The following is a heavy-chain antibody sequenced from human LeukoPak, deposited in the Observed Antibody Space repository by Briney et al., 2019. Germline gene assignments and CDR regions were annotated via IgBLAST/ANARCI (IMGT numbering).Heavy chain of an antibody. V-gene: IGHV4-31*03. J-gene: IGHJ3*02. CDR3: ARTTYYYDSSGHYNGAFDI. CDR2: IYYSGST. Sequence: SETLSLTRTVSGGSISSGGYYWSWIRQHPGKGLEWIGYIYYSGSTYYNPSLKSRVTISVDTSKNQFSLKLSSVTAADTAVYYCARTTYYYDSSGHYNGAFDIWGQGTMVTVSS. D-gene: IGHD3-22*01. CDR1: GGSISSGGYY.